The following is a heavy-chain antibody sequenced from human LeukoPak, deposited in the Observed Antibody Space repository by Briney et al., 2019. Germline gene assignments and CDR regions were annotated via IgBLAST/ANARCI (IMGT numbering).Heavy chain of an antibody. Sequence: GGSLRLSCAVSGFTFSSYAMSWVRQAPGKGLGWVSTISGSGGSTYYADPVKGRFTISRDNSKNTLYLQMNSLRAEDTAVYYCAKPVAGTGYFDYWGQGTLVTVSS. CDR3: AKPVAGTGYFDY. J-gene: IGHJ4*02. D-gene: IGHD6-19*01. CDR2: ISGSGGST. CDR1: GFTFSSYA. V-gene: IGHV3-23*01.